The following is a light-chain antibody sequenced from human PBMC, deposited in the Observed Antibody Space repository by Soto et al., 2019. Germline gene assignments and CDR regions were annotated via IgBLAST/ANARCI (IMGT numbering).Light chain of an antibody. CDR1: QSVSRN. CDR3: QQYTNWPPYT. J-gene: IGKJ2*01. Sequence: EIVMTQSPATLSVSPGERATLSCRASQSVSRNLAWYQKKPGQAPRLLMYGASTRATSIPARFSGSGSGTEFTLTISSLQSEDFAFYYCQQYTNWPPYTFGQGTKLEIK. CDR2: GAS. V-gene: IGKV3-15*01.